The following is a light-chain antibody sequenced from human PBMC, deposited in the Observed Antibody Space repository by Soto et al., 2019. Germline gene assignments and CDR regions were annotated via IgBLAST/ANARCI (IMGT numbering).Light chain of an antibody. CDR3: QVWDDSLNGHLV. CDR2: DDS. J-gene: IGLJ2*01. Sequence: SYELTQPPSVSVAPGQTARITCGGNNIGSKSVHWYQQKPGQAPVLVVYDDSDRPSGIPERFSGSNSGNTATLTISRVEAGDEADYYCQVWDDSLNGHLVFGGGTKLTVL. V-gene: IGLV3-21*02. CDR1: NIGSKS.